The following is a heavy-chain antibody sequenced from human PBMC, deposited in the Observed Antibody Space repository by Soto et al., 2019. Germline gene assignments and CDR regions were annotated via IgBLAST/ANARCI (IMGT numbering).Heavy chain of an antibody. J-gene: IGHJ4*02. CDR3: AKDSRIVVVTAPYDY. CDR2: ISYDGSNK. CDR1: GFTFSSYA. Sequence: GGSRKLSCAAAGFTFSSYAMPWFRRPPAKGLEWVAVISYDGSNKYYADSVKGRFTISRDNSKNTLYLQMNSLRAEDTAVYYCAKDSRIVVVTAPYDYWGQGTLVTVSS. V-gene: IGHV3-30*18. D-gene: IGHD2-21*02.